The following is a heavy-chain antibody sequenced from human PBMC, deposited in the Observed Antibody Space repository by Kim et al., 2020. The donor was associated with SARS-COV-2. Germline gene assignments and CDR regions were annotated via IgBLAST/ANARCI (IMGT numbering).Heavy chain of an antibody. CDR1: GLTVTSNY. CDR2: IYSGGEA. Sequence: GGSLRLSCAASGLTVTSNYMSWVRQAPGKGLEWVSVIYSGGEAFYADSVKGRFTISRDSSKNTLFLQMNSLRSEDSAVYYCAACGSSALICPSDIWGQGTGVTVSS. V-gene: IGHV3-66*01. CDR3: AACGSSALICPSDI. D-gene: IGHD3-10*01. J-gene: IGHJ3*02.